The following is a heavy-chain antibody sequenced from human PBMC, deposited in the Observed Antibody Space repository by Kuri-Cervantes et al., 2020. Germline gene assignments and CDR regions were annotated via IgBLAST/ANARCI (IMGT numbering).Heavy chain of an antibody. CDR2: IWYDGSNK. Sequence: GESLKISCAASGFTFRNYGMDWVRQAPGKGLEWVAVIWYDGSNKYYADSVKGRFTISRDNSKNTLYLQMNSLSPEDTAFYYCARGQNRAVAGAARQDEFTLWGQGTMVTVSS. J-gene: IGHJ3*01. V-gene: IGHV3-33*01. CDR3: ARGQNRAVAGAARQDEFTL. D-gene: IGHD6-19*01. CDR1: GFTFRNYG.